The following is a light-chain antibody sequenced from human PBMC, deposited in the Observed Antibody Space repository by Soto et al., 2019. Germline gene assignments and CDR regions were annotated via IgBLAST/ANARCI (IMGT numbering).Light chain of an antibody. CDR2: DVS. V-gene: IGLV2-14*01. CDR3: SSYTSSSTLLYV. J-gene: IGLJ1*01. CDR1: SSDVRGYNY. Sequence: QSVLTQPASVSGSPGQSITISCTGTSSDVRGYNYVSWYQQHPGKAPKLMIYDVSNRPSGVSNRFSGSKSGNTASLTISGLQADDEADYYCSSYTSSSTLLYVFGTRTKLTVL.